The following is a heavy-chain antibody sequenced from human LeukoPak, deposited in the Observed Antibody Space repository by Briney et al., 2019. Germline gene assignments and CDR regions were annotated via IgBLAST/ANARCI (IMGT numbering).Heavy chain of an antibody. CDR1: GFTFSSYW. J-gene: IGHJ6*02. D-gene: IGHD3-10*01. CDR2: IKQDGSEK. CDR3: AREGLYKIGLDV. Sequence: GSLRLSCAASGFTFSSYWITWVRQAPGKGLEWVANIKQDGSEKYYVDSVKGRITISRDNAKNSLYLQMNSLRAEDTAVYYCAREGLYKIGLDVWGQGTTVTVSS. V-gene: IGHV3-7*01.